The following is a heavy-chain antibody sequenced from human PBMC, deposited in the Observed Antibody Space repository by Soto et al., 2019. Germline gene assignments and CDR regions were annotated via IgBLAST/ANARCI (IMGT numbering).Heavy chain of an antibody. V-gene: IGHV3-74*01. D-gene: IGHD2-2*01. CDR2: INGDGSDT. CDR1: GLTFSTYW. J-gene: IGHJ4*02. Sequence: GGSLRLCCAACGLTFSTYWMHWVRQGPRKGLVWVSRINGDGSDTVYADSVKGRFTISRDNAKNTLYLQMNSLRAEDTAVYYCTRSMVGFSYADSWGQGTLVTVSS. CDR3: TRSMVGFSYADS.